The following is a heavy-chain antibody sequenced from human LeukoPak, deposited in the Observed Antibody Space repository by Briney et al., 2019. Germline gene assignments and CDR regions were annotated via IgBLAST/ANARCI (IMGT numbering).Heavy chain of an antibody. D-gene: IGHD3-22*01. V-gene: IGHV4-39*07. J-gene: IGHJ3*02. CDR2: IYYSGST. CDR3: AKTYYYDSRAFDI. CDR1: GGSISSSSYY. Sequence: SETLSLTCTVSGGSISSSSYYWGWIRQPPGKGLEWIGTIYYSGSTYYNPSLKSRVTISVDTSKNQFSLKLSSVTAADTAVYYCAKTYYYDSRAFDIWGQGTMVAVSS.